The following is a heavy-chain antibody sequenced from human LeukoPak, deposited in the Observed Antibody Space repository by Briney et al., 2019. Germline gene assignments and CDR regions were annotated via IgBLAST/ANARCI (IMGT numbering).Heavy chain of an antibody. J-gene: IGHJ4*02. V-gene: IGHV3-7*01. D-gene: IGHD5-18*01. CDR2: IKQDGSEK. Sequence: PGGSLRLSCAASGFTFSSYWMSWVRQAPGKGLEWVANIKQDGSEKYYVDSVKGRFTISRDNAKNSLYPQMSSLRAEDTAVYYCARRKYSYGPYFDYWGQGTLVTVSS. CDR1: GFTFSSYW. CDR3: ARRKYSYGPYFDY.